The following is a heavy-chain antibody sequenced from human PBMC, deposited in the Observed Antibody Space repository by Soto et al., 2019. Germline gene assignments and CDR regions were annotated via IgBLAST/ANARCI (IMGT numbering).Heavy chain of an antibody. CDR3: ARGGWSLDY. CDR2: IYYSGST. D-gene: IGHD2-15*01. CDR1: GGSVSSGSYY. Sequence: SETLSLTCTVSGGSVSSGSYYWSWIRQPPGKGLECIGYIYYSGSTNYNPSLKSRLTISVDTSKNQFSLKLSSLTAADTAMYYCARGGWSLDYWGQGALVTVSS. J-gene: IGHJ4*02. V-gene: IGHV4-61*01.